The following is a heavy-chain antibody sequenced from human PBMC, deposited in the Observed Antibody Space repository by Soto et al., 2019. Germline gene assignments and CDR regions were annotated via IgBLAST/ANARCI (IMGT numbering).Heavy chain of an antibody. J-gene: IGHJ6*03. CDR3: ARYMDIVVVPAAILDTAMGYYYYYYMDV. CDR2: ISAYNGNT. D-gene: IGHD2-2*02. CDR1: GYTFTSYG. Sequence: ASVKVSCKASGYTFTSYGISWVRQAPGQGLEWMGWISAYNGNTNYAQKLQGRVTMTTDTSTSTAYMELRSLRSDDTAVYYCARYMDIVVVPAAILDTAMGYYYYYYMDVWGKGTTVTVSS. V-gene: IGHV1-18*01.